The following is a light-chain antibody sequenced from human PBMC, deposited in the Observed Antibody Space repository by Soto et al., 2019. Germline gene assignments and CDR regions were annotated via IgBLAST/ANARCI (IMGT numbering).Light chain of an antibody. CDR3: QSYDSSNPVV. V-gene: IGLV6-57*01. J-gene: IGLJ2*01. CDR2: EDN. Sequence: NFMLTQPHSVSESPGKTVTISCTRSSGSIASNYVQWYQQRPGSSPTTVIYEDNQRPSGVPDRFSGSIDSSSNSASLTISGLKTEVEADYYCQSYDSSNPVVFGGGTKVTVL. CDR1: SGSIASNY.